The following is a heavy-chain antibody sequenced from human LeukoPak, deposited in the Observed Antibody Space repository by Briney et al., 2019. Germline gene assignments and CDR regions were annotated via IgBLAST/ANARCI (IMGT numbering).Heavy chain of an antibody. V-gene: IGHV4-38-2*02. J-gene: IGHJ4*02. CDR3: ASLEGGYFDY. D-gene: IGHD3-16*01. CDR2: IYHSGST. Sequence: SETLSLTCTVSGYSISSGYYWGWIRQPPGEGLEWIGRIYHSGSTYYNPSLKSRVTISGETSENQFSLKLRSVTAADTSVYYCASLEGGYFDYWGQGTLVTVSS. CDR1: GYSISSGYY.